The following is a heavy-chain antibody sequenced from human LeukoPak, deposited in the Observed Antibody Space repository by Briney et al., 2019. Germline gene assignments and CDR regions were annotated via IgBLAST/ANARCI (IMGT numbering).Heavy chain of an antibody. CDR2: ISFDGSFE. CDR1: GFTFNTFG. Sequence: GMPLRLSCAASGFTFNTFGMHWVRQAPGKGLEWVALISFDGSFEYSADSLKGRFTISRDNAKNTLYLQMNSLRAEDTAVYYCAKIYDSNFDFWGQGTLVTVSS. D-gene: IGHD3-22*01. CDR3: AKIYDSNFDF. J-gene: IGHJ4*02. V-gene: IGHV3-33*06.